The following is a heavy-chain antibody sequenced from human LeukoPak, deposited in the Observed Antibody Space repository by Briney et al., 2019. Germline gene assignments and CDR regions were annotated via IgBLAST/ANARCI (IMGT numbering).Heavy chain of an antibody. J-gene: IGHJ4*02. V-gene: IGHV3-7*01. D-gene: IGHD4-11*01. Sequence: PGGSLRLSCAASGFSFENSWMAWVRQAPGKGLKWVANINEYSTRKNYDDSVKGRFTIFRGNARNSFFLQMNNVRADDTAVYYCTRDKAYSTFDYWGQGTLVIVSS. CDR3: TRDKAYSTFDY. CDR2: INEYSTRK. CDR1: GFSFENSW.